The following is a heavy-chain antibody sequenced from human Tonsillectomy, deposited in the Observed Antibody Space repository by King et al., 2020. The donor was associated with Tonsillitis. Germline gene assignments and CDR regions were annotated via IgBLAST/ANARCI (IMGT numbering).Heavy chain of an antibody. CDR2: IYYTGNT. J-gene: IGHJ6*03. CDR1: GGSINNYY. D-gene: IGHD2-2*01. V-gene: IGHV4-59*08. Sequence: VQLQESGPGLVKPSETLSLTCTVSGGSINNYYWSWIRQTPGKGLEYIGHIYYTGNTDYNPSLKSRVTISVDTSKNQFSLNLSSVTAADTAVYYCARHQAYQLGRRGYYFYMDVWGRGTTVTVSS. CDR3: ARHQAYQLGRRGYYFYMDV.